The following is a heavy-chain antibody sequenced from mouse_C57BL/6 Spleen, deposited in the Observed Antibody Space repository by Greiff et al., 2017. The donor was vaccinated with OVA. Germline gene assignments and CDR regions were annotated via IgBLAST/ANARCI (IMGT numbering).Heavy chain of an antibody. CDR1: GYSITSGYY. D-gene: IGHD4-1*01. CDR2: ISYDGSN. J-gene: IGHJ2*01. V-gene: IGHV3-6*01. Sequence: VQLKESGPGLVKPSQSLSLTCSVTGYSITSGYYWNWIRQFPGNKLEWMGYISYDGSNNYNPSLKNRISITRDTSKNQFFLKLNSVTTEDTATYYCARLRNWDYFDYWGQGTTLTVSS. CDR3: ARLRNWDYFDY.